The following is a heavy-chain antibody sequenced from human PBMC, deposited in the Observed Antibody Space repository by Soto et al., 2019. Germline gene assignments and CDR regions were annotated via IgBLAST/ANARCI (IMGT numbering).Heavy chain of an antibody. CDR2: IRSKANSYAT. J-gene: IGHJ4*02. Sequence: VGSLRLSCAASGFTFSGSAMHWVRQASGKGLEWVGRIRSKANSYATAYAPSVKGRFTISRDDSKNTAYLHMNSLKTEDTAVYYSTAQEGGYSGYDAPNWGQGTLVTVSS. CDR1: GFTFSGSA. D-gene: IGHD5-12*01. CDR3: TAQEGGYSGYDAPN. V-gene: IGHV3-73*01.